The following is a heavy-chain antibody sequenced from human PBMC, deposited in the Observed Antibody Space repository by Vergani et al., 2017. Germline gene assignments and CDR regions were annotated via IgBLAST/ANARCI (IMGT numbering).Heavy chain of an antibody. CDR1: GGSISSSSYY. D-gene: IGHD3-22*01. J-gene: IGHJ6*03. CDR2: IYYSGST. V-gene: IGHV4-39*07. Sequence: QLQLQESGPGLVKPSETLSLTCTVSGGSISSSSYYWGWIRQPPGKGLEWIGSIYYSGSTYYNPSLKSRVTISVDTSKNQFSLKLSSVTAADTAVYYCARGSDSSGYYSLYYYYYMDVWGKGTTVTVSS. CDR3: ARGSDSSGYYSLYYYYYMDV.